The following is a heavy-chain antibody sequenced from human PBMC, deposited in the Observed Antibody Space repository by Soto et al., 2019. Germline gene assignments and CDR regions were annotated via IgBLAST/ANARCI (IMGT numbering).Heavy chain of an antibody. J-gene: IGHJ4*02. Sequence: EVQLVESGGGLVQPGGSLRLSCAASGFTFSSYAMHWVRQAPGKGLEYVSAISRNGGSTYYANPVKGRFTISRDNSKTTLYLQMGSLGVEDVAVSYCARGPGYYFAYWGQGTVVTVSS. CDR2: ISRNGGST. CDR1: GFTFSSYA. CDR3: ARGPGYYFAY. V-gene: IGHV3-64*01.